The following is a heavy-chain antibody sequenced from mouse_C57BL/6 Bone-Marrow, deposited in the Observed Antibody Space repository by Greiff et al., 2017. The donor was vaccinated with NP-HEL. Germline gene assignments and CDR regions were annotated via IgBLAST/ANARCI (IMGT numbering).Heavy chain of an antibody. CDR3: ARVSPYAMDY. V-gene: IGHV5-4*03. CDR1: GFTFSSYA. CDR2: ISDGGSYT. J-gene: IGHJ4*01. Sequence: EVMLVESGGGLVKPGGSLKLSCAASGFTFSSYAMSWVRQTPEQRLEWVATISDGGSYTYYPDNVKGRFTISRDNAKNNLYLQMSHLKSEDTAMYYCARVSPYAMDYWGQGTSVTVSS.